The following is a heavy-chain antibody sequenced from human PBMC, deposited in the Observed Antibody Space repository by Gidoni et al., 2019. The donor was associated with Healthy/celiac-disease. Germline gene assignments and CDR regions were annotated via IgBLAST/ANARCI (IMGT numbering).Heavy chain of an antibody. J-gene: IGHJ3*02. CDR1: GFTFSSYD. CDR2: IGTAGDT. Sequence: EVQLVESGGGLVQPGGSLRLSCAASGFTFSSYDMHWVRQATGKGLEWVSAIGTAGDTYYPGSVKGRFTISREKAKNSLYLQMNSLRAGDTAVYYCARGKRSLSPSPYGDYEIGAFDIWGQGTMVTVSS. CDR3: ARGKRSLSPSPYGDYEIGAFDI. D-gene: IGHD4-17*01. V-gene: IGHV3-13*04.